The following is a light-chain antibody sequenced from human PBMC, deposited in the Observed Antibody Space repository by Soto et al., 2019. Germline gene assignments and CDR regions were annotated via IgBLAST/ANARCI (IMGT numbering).Light chain of an antibody. CDR3: QQLTSYPLT. V-gene: IGKV1-9*01. Sequence: DIQLTQSPSFLSASVGDTVTITCRASKGISRSLAWYQQKPGKAPKLLIYGASTLQSDVPSRFSGSVSGTEFTLTINSLQPEDFASYYCQQLTSYPLTFGGGAKVEIK. J-gene: IGKJ4*01. CDR1: KGISRS. CDR2: GAS.